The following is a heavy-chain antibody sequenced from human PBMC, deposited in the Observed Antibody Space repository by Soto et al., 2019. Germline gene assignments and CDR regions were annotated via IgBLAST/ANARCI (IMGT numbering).Heavy chain of an antibody. CDR2: ISHDGSNK. Sequence: QVQLVESGGGVVQPGRSLRLSCAASGFTFSSYGMHWVRQAPGKGLEWVAVISHDGSNKYFADSVKGRFTISRDNSQSTLFLQMNSLRAEDTAVYYCAKHLLAVAGYLHGIDVWGQGTTVTVSS. D-gene: IGHD6-19*01. CDR1: GFTFSSYG. J-gene: IGHJ6*02. CDR3: AKHLLAVAGYLHGIDV. V-gene: IGHV3-30*18.